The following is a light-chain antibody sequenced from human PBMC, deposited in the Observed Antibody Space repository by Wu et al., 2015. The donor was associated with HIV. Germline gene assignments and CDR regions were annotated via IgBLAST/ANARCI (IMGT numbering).Light chain of an antibody. Sequence: EIVLTQYPGSLSLSPGERATLSCRASQSVSSPYLAWYQQKPGQAPRLLIYGASSRATGIPDRFSGSGSGTDFTLTISRLEPEDSAVYFCQQFGSSPQVTFGGGTKVEI. V-gene: IGKV3-20*01. CDR3: QQFGSSPQVT. CDR2: GAS. J-gene: IGKJ4*01. CDR1: QSVSSPY.